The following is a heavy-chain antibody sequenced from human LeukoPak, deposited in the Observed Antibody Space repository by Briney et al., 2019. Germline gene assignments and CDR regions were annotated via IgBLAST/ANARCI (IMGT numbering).Heavy chain of an antibody. CDR1: GGSISSGSYY. CDR2: FYTSGST. V-gene: IGHV4-61*02. Sequence: PSETLSLTCTVSGGSISSGSYYWSWIRQPAGKGLEWIGRFYTSGSTNYNPSLKSRVTISVDTSKNQFSLKLSSVTAADTAVYYCARGPGYSYTFDYWGQGTLVTVSS. D-gene: IGHD5-18*01. J-gene: IGHJ4*02. CDR3: ARGPGYSYTFDY.